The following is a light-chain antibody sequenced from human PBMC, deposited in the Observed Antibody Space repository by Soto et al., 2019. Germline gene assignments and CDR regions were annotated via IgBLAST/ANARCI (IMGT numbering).Light chain of an antibody. V-gene: IGKV3-15*01. J-gene: IGKJ2*01. CDR1: QSVSSN. Sequence: EIVMTQSPATLSVSPGERVTLSCMASQSVSSNLAWYQQKPGQAPRLLIYGASTRATGIPARFSGSGSGTEFTLTISSLQSEDFAVYYCQQYNNWPPYTFGQGTKLEIK. CDR3: QQYNNWPPYT. CDR2: GAS.